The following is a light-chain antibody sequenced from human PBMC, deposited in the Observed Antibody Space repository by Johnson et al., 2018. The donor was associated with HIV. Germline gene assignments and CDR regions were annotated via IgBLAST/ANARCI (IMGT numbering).Light chain of an antibody. CDR2: ENN. Sequence: QSVLTQPPSVSAAPGQKVSISCSGSSSNIGNNHVSWYQQFPGAAPKLLLYENNKRPSRIPDRFSGSKSGTSATLGIAGLQPGDEADYYCGTWDSSLSAYYVFGTGTKVTVL. CDR3: GTWDSSLSAYYV. J-gene: IGLJ1*01. CDR1: SSNIGNNH. V-gene: IGLV1-51*02.